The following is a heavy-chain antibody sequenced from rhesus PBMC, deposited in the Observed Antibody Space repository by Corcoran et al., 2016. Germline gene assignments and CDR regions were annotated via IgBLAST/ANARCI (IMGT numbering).Heavy chain of an antibody. J-gene: IGHJ4*01. Sequence: QLQLQESGPGLVKPSETLSVTCAVSGGSLSSSYWRWLLQASGQGLEWVGYIYGSGSSTNYNPSLKSRVTLSVDTSKNQLSLKLSSVTAADTAVYYCARDLSGVIIDWGQGVLVTVSS. D-gene: IGHD3-22*01. CDR2: IYGSGSST. CDR1: GGSLSSSY. CDR3: ARDLSGVIID. V-gene: IGHV4-169*02.